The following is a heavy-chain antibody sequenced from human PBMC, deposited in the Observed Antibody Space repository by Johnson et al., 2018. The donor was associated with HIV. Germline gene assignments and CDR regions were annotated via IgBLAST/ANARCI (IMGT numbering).Heavy chain of an antibody. V-gene: IGHV3-30-3*01. J-gene: IGHJ3*02. Sequence: QVQLVESGGGVVQPGRSLRLSCAASGFTFSSYAMHWVRQAPGKGLEWVAVISYDGSNKYYADSVKGRFTISRDISKNTLYLQMNSLRAEDTALYYCARDPDYYDSNGSHQGDAFDIWGQGTMVTVSS. D-gene: IGHD3-22*01. CDR1: GFTFSSYA. CDR3: ARDPDYYDSNGSHQGDAFDI. CDR2: ISYDGSNK.